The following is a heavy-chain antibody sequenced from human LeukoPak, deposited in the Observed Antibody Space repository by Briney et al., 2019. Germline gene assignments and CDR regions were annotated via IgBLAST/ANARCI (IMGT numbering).Heavy chain of an antibody. J-gene: IGHJ5*02. Sequence: SGPTLVNPTQTLTLTCTFSGFSLSTSGVGVGWIRQPPGQALEWLALIYWNDDKRYSPSLKSRLTITKDTSKNQVVLTMTNMDPVDTATYYCAHSADRITGTPHWFDPWGQGTLVTVSS. CDR1: GFSLSTSGVG. CDR2: IYWNDDK. V-gene: IGHV2-5*01. CDR3: AHSADRITGTPHWFDP. D-gene: IGHD1-20*01.